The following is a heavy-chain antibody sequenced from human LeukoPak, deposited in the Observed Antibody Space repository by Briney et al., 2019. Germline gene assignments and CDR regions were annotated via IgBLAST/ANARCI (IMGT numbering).Heavy chain of an antibody. V-gene: IGHV4-61*01. CDR1: GGSVISGSYY. CDR2: IYNSGST. Sequence: PSETLSLTCTVSGGSVISGSYYWSWIRQPPGKGLEWIGYIYNSGSTNYNPSLKSRVTISVDTSKNQFSLKLRSVTAADTAVYYCARDTGSWNYGMDVWGQGTTVTVSS. J-gene: IGHJ6*02. CDR3: ARDTGSWNYGMDV. D-gene: IGHD3-10*01.